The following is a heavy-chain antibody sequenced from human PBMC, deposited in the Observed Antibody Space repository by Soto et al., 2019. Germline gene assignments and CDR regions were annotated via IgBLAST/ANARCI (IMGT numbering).Heavy chain of an antibody. CDR1: GGSISSGGYY. J-gene: IGHJ6*02. Sequence: QVQLQESGPGLVKPSQTLSLTCTVSGGSISSGGYYWSWIRQHPGKGLEWIGYIYYSGSTYYNPSLKSRVTIPVHTSKNPFSLKLSSVTAADTAVYYWARAERRASYYSYYGMDGWGQGPTVTVSS. CDR2: IYYSGST. V-gene: IGHV4-31*03. CDR3: ARAERRASYYSYYGMDG.